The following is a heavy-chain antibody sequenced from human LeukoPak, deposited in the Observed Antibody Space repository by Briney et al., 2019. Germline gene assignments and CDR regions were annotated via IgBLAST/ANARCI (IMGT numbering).Heavy chain of an antibody. V-gene: IGHV3-23*01. CDR2: ISGSGRST. CDR3: VKGSGYDSSGYYWVY. D-gene: IGHD3-22*01. Sequence: GGSLRLSCAASGFTFSNYAMSWVRQAPGKGLEWVSSISGSGRSTYYADSVEGRFTISRDNPKNTLYLQMSSLRAEDTAVYYCVKGSGYDSSGYYWVYWGQGALVTVSS. CDR1: GFTFSNYA. J-gene: IGHJ4*02.